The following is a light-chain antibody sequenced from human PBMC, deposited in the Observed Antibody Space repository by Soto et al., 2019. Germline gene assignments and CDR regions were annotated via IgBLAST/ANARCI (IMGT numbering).Light chain of an antibody. CDR1: QDLAIY. J-gene: IGKJ1*01. Sequence: IQLTQSPSSLSASLGDRVTITCRAIQDLAIYLSWYQQKPGEAPKLLIYAASTLYGGVPSRFSGSGSGTDFALTITSLQAEDFATYYCQQYNNWPRTFGQGTKVDIK. CDR2: AAS. V-gene: IGKV1-9*01. CDR3: QQYNNWPRT.